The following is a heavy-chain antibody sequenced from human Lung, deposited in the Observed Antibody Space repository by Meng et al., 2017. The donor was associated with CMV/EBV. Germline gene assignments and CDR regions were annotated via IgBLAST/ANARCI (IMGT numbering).Heavy chain of an antibody. Sequence: QVQLGQSGAEVKKPGSSVKVSCTASGGTFSSYTISWVRQAPGQGLEWMGRIIPILGIANYAQKFQGRVTITADKSTSTAYMELSSLRSEDTAVYYCASSIFGVVIISPLGYWGQGTLVTVSS. J-gene: IGHJ4*02. CDR1: GGTFSSYT. CDR3: ASSIFGVVIISPLGY. D-gene: IGHD3-3*01. V-gene: IGHV1-69*02. CDR2: IIPILGIA.